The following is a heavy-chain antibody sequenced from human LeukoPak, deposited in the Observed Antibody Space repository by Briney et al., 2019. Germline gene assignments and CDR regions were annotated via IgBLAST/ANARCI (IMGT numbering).Heavy chain of an antibody. D-gene: IGHD2-2*01. J-gene: IGHJ5*02. CDR2: ISYDGSNK. CDR3: AKEGWGCSSTSCYESWFDP. Sequence: PGGSLRLSCAASGFTFSSYGMHWVRQAPGKGLERVAVISYDGSNKYYADSVKGRFTISRDNSKNTLYLQMNSLRAEDTAVYYCAKEGWGCSSTSCYESWFDPWGQGTLVTVSS. CDR1: GFTFSSYG. V-gene: IGHV3-30*18.